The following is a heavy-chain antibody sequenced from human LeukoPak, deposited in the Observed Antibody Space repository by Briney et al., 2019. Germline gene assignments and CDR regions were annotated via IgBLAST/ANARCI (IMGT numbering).Heavy chain of an antibody. J-gene: IGHJ4*02. CDR2: ISYDGSNK. CDR3: ARDQYCSGGSCISIDY. Sequence: GGSLRLSCAASGFTFSSYAMHWVRQAPGKGLEWVAVISYDGSNKYYADSVKGRFTISRDNSKNTLYLQMNSLRAEDTAVYYCARDQYCSGGSCISIDYWGQGTLVTVSS. CDR1: GFTFSSYA. D-gene: IGHD2-15*01. V-gene: IGHV3-30-3*01.